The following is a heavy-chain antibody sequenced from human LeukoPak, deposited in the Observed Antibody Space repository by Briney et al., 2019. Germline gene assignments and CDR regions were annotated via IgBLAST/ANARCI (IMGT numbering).Heavy chain of an antibody. CDR2: IYTSGST. V-gene: IGHV4-4*07. D-gene: IGHD3-10*01. CDR1: GGSISSYY. J-gene: IGHJ5*02. Sequence: PSETLSLTCTVSGGSISSYYWSWIRQPAGKGLEWIGRIYTSGSTNYNPSLKSRVTMSVDTSKNQFSLKLSSVTAADTAVYYWARDKGYGSGGYSGRNGFDPWGQGTLVTVSS. CDR3: ARDKGYGSGGYSGRNGFDP.